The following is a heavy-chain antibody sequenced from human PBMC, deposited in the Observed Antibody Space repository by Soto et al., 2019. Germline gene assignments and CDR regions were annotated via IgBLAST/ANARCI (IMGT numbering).Heavy chain of an antibody. CDR2: IYPGDSDT. J-gene: IGHJ5*02. CDR1: GYSFTSYW. V-gene: IGHV5-51*01. Sequence: GESLKISCKGSGYSFTSYWIGWVRQMPGKGLEWMGIIYPGDSDTRYSPSFQGQVTISRDNAKNTLHLEMNSLRAEDTAVYYCVRDGHCITTSCYGNWFDPWGQGTLVTVSS. D-gene: IGHD2-2*01. CDR3: VRDGHCITTSCYGNWFDP.